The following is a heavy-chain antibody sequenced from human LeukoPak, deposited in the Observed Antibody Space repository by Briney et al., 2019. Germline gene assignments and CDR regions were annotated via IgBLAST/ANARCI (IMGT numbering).Heavy chain of an antibody. CDR3: ARDYNYLFHY. Sequence: GGSLRLSCAASGFTFSNYWISWVRQAPGVGLEWVANIKEDGSEKYYVDSVKGRFTISRDNAKNSLYLQMNSLRAEDTAVYYCARDYNYLFHYWGQGTLVTVSS. D-gene: IGHD5-24*01. CDR2: IKEDGSEK. V-gene: IGHV3-7*03. CDR1: GFTFSNYW. J-gene: IGHJ4*02.